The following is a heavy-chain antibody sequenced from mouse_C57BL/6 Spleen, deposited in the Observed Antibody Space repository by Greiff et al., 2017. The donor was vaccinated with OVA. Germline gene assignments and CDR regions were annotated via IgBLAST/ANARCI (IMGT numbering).Heavy chain of an antibody. Sequence: QVQLQQSGPELVKPGASVKISCKASGYAFSSSWMNWVKQRPGKGLEWIGRIYPGDGGTNYNGKFKGKATLTADKSSSTAYMQLSSLTSEDSAVYFCARPILTGAMDYWGQGTSVTVSS. CDR3: ARPILTGAMDY. V-gene: IGHV1-82*01. CDR1: GYAFSSSW. CDR2: IYPGDGGT. J-gene: IGHJ4*01.